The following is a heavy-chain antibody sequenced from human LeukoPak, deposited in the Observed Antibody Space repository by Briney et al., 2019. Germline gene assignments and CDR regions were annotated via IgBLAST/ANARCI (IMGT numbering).Heavy chain of an antibody. CDR2: ISSSSDTI. D-gene: IGHD2-15*01. CDR3: ARDQSYCAGGSCCGYYYYGLDV. CDR1: GFTFSIYS. V-gene: IGHV3-48*02. J-gene: IGHJ6*02. Sequence: PGGSLRLSCAASGFTFSIYSMNWVRQAPGKGLESVSYISSSSDTIYYADSVKGRFTLSRDNAKNSLYLQMNSLRDEDTGVYYCARDQSYCAGGSCCGYYYYGLDVWGQGTTVTVSS.